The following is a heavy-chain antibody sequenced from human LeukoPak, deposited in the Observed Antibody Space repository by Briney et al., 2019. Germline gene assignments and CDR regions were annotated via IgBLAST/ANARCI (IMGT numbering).Heavy chain of an antibody. CDR1: GFTFSGYA. V-gene: IGHV3-23*01. D-gene: IGHD6-19*01. J-gene: IGHJ4*02. CDR2: ISTNGDST. CDR3: AKEFRGGWPFDY. Sequence: GGSLRLSCAASGFTFSGYAMSWVRQAPGKGLEWVSTISTNGDSTYYADSVKGRFTISRDNSRNTLSLQMNSLRVEDTAVYYCAKEFRGGWPFDYWGQGTLVTVSS.